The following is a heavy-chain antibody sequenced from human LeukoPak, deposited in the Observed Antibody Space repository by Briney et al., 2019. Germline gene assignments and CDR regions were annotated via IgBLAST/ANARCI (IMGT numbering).Heavy chain of an antibody. CDR3: ARITEDYDILSGKYYHGMDV. CDR1: GFTFSTFS. CDR2: MNSGGTYI. V-gene: IGHV3-21*01. D-gene: IGHD3-9*01. J-gene: IGHJ6*04. Sequence: GGSLRLSCAASGFTFSTFSMNWVRQAPGKGLQWVSAMNSGGTYIYYAESVKGRFTISRDNAQNSLYLQMNSLRAEDTAVYYCARITEDYDILSGKYYHGMDVWGKGTTVTVSS.